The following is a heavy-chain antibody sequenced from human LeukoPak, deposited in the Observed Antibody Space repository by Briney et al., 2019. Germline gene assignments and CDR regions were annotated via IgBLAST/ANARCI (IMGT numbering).Heavy chain of an antibody. D-gene: IGHD3-22*01. J-gene: IGHJ4*02. CDR2: IHTSGST. CDR3: ARDRYYYDSSGNSSFDY. Sequence: SETLSLTCAVYGGSFSSYYWSWIRQPAGKGLEWIGRIHTSGSTNYNPSLKSRVTMSVDTSKNQFSLKLSSVTAADTAVYYCARDRYYYDSSGNSSFDYWGQGTLVTVSS. CDR1: GGSFSSYY. V-gene: IGHV4-4*07.